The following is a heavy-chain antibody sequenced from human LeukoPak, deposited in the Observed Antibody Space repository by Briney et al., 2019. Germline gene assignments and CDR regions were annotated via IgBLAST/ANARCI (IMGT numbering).Heavy chain of an antibody. V-gene: IGHV3-71*01. Sequence: GGSLRLSCAASGFTVSDYYMTWVRQAPGKGLEWVGVIRNKGYGGTTEYAASVKGRFTISRDDSESIAWLQMNSLKTEDTAVYYCVRYVVAYRVLDIWGQGTMVTVSS. CDR3: VRYVVAYRVLDI. J-gene: IGHJ3*02. CDR1: GFTVSDYY. D-gene: IGHD2-21*01. CDR2: IRNKGYGGTT.